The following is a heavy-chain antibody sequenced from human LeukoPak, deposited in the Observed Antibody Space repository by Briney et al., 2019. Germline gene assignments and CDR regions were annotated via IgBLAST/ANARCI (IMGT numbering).Heavy chain of an antibody. D-gene: IGHD3-16*02. CDR2: IRYDGSNK. Sequence: PGGSLRLSCAASGFTFSSYGMHWVRQAPGKGLEGVAFIRYDGSNKYYADSVKGRFTISRDNSKNTLYLQMNSLRAEETAVYYCAKDLGLNMITFGGVIVYDAFDIWGQGAMVTVSS. J-gene: IGHJ3*02. CDR1: GFTFSSYG. V-gene: IGHV3-30*02. CDR3: AKDLGLNMITFGGVIVYDAFDI.